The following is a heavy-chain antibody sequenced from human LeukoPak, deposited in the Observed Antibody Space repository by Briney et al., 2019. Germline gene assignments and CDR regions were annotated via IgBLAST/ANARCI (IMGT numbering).Heavy chain of an antibody. D-gene: IGHD6-19*01. V-gene: IGHV3-64D*09. CDR3: VKDLSGWYSFDY. CDR2: INDHGDTT. J-gene: IGHJ4*02. Sequence: SGGSLRLSCSASGFTFSSCAMHWARQAPGMGLEYVSGINDHGDTTHYGDSVRGRVTISRDDSKNTVHLQMSSLRAEDTAVYYCVKDLSGWYSFDYWGQGTLVTVSS. CDR1: GFTFSSCA.